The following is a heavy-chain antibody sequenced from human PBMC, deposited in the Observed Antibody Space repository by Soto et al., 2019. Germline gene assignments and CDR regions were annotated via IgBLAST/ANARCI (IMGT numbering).Heavy chain of an antibody. CDR3: AKGTYPGPLDC. J-gene: IGHJ6*01. V-gene: IGHV3-30*18. Sequence: QVQLVESGGGVVQPGRSLRLSCAASGFTFSSYGMHWVRQAPGKGLEWVAVISYDGSNKYYADSVKGRFTISRDNSKNTLYLQINRLLGEDTAVYSCAKGTYPGPLDCWG. D-gene: IGHD3-9*01. CDR2: ISYDGSNK. CDR1: GFTFSSYG.